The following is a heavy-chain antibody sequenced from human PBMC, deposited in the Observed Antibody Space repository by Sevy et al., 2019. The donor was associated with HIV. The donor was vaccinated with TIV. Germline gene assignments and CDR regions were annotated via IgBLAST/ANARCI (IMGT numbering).Heavy chain of an antibody. CDR1: GFTFSDYA. J-gene: IGHJ4*02. Sequence: GGSLRLSCAVSGFTFSDYAMSWVRQPPGGGLEWVSAIGGSGDRTFYADSVKGRFTISRDNSRSTLSLEMNDLRDDDTAFYYCARERAYLYWGQGTLVTVST. D-gene: IGHD1-26*01. V-gene: IGHV3-23*01. CDR3: ARERAYLY. CDR2: IGGSGDRT.